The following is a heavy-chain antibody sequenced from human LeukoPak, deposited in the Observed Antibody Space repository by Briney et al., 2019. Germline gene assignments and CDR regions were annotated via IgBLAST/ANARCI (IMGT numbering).Heavy chain of an antibody. CDR1: GLAFSDYY. CDR3: ARGTAAGRREFNFDY. Sequence: PGGSLRLSCAASGLAFSDYYMSWIRQAPGKGLEWLSYISSTSSFTNYADSVKGRFTISRDNAKNSLYLQMNSLRAEDTAVYYCARGTAAGRREFNFDYWGQGTLVTVSS. CDR2: ISSTSSFT. J-gene: IGHJ4*02. D-gene: IGHD6-13*01. V-gene: IGHV3-11*05.